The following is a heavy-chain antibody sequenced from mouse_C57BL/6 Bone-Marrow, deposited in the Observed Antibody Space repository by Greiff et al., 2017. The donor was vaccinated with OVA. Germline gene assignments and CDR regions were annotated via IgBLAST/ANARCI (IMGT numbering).Heavy chain of an antibody. CDR2: IYPGSGST. D-gene: IGHD1-1*01. V-gene: IGHV1-55*01. CDR1: GYTFTSYW. J-gene: IGHJ3*01. CDR3: ARGTYYYGSRCWFAY. Sequence: QVQLKESGAELVKPGASVKMSCKASGYTFTSYWITWVKQRPGQGLEWIGDIYPGSGSTNYNEKFKSKATLTVDTSSSTAYMQLSSLTSEDSAVYYCARGTYYYGSRCWFAYWGQGTLVTVSA.